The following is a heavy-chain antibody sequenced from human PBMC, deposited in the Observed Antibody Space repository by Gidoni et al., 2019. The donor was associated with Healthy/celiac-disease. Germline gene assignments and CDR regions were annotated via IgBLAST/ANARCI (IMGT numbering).Heavy chain of an antibody. CDR2: ISAYNGNT. Sequence: QVQLVQSGAEVKKPGASVKVSCKASGYTFTSYGISWVRQAPGQVLEWMGWISAYNGNTNYAQKLQGRVTMTTDTSTSTAYMELRSLRSDDTSVYYCARDGYYDYVWGSYPRGYFDYWGQGTLVTVSS. CDR3: ARDGYYDYVWGSYPRGYFDY. CDR1: GYTFTSYG. D-gene: IGHD3-16*01. V-gene: IGHV1-18*04. J-gene: IGHJ4*02.